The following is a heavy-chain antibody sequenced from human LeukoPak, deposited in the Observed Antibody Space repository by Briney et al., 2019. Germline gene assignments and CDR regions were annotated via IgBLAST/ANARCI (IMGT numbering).Heavy chain of an antibody. D-gene: IGHD3-3*01. CDR1: GYTFTGYY. CDR2: INPNSGGT. CDR3: ARGTTIFGVVTHYGIDV. J-gene: IGHJ6*02. V-gene: IGHV1-2*02. Sequence: ASVKVSCKASGYTFTGYYMHWVRQAPGQGLEWMGWINPNSGGTNYAQKFQGRVTMTRDKSINTAYMELSRLRSDDTAVYYCARGTTIFGVVTHYGIDVWGQGTTVTVSS.